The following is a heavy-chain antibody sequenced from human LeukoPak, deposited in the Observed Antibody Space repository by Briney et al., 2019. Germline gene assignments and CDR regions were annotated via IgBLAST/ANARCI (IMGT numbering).Heavy chain of an antibody. J-gene: IGHJ6*02. D-gene: IGHD3-3*01. CDR1: GVSISSGDYY. Sequence: NPSETLSLTCTVSGVSISSGDYYWSWIRQPPGKGLEWIGYIYYSGSTYYNPSLKSRVTISVDTSKNQFSLKLSSVTAADTAVYYCARDGGDFWSGYGADEYYGMDVWGQGTTVTVSS. V-gene: IGHV4-30-4*01. CDR2: IYYSGST. CDR3: ARDGGDFWSGYGADEYYGMDV.